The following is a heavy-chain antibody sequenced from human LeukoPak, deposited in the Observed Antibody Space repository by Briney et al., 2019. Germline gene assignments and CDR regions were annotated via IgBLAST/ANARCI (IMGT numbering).Heavy chain of an antibody. J-gene: IGHJ3*02. V-gene: IGHV4-4*07. D-gene: IGHD3-3*01. CDR3: AREVHGQITIFGVVPTSGAFDI. CDR2: IYTSGST. CDR1: GVSISSYY. Sequence: PSETLSLTCTVSGVSISSYYWSWIRQPAGKGLEWIGRIYTSGSTNYNPSLKSRVTMSVDTSKNQSSLKLSSVTAADTAVYYCAREVHGQITIFGVVPTSGAFDIWGQGTMVTVSS.